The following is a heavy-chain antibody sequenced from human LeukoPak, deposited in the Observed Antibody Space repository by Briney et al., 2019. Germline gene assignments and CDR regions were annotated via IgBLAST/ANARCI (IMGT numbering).Heavy chain of an antibody. CDR2: ISGSGGST. CDR3: AKDGGYSSGWYSGY. J-gene: IGHJ4*02. Sequence: GSLRLSCAASGFTVSSNYMSWVRQAPGKGLEWVSAISGSGGSTYYADSVKGRFTISRDNSKNTLYLQMNSLRAEDTAVYYCAKDGGYSSGWYSGYWGQGTLVTVSS. D-gene: IGHD6-19*01. V-gene: IGHV3-23*01. CDR1: GFTVSSNY.